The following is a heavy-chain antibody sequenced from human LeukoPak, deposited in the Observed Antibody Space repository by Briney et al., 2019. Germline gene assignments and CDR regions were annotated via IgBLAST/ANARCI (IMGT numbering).Heavy chain of an antibody. V-gene: IGHV1-46*03. CDR3: ASGHQGFRGATGPFAY. Sequence: ASVKVSCKASGYTFTSYYMHWVRQAPGQGLEWMGIINPSGGRTSYAQKFQGRVTMTRDTSTSTVYMELSSLRSEDTAVYYCASGHQGFRGATGPFAYWGQGTLVTVSS. D-gene: IGHD3-10*01. J-gene: IGHJ4*02. CDR1: GYTFTSYY. CDR2: INPSGGRT.